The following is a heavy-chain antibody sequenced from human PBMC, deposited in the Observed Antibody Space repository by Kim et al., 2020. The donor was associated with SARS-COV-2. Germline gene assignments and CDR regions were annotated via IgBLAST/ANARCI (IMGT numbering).Heavy chain of an antibody. D-gene: IGHD3-16*01. CDR3: AKIHLGDLDTTTSYAHDY. J-gene: IGHJ4*02. Sequence: GGSLRLSCVVSGISFQKYGMHWVRQAPGKGLEWVALISHDGSNKFYADSVKGRFTLSRDNSKSTLYLQMNSLRAEDTAVYYCAKIHLGDLDTTTSYAHDYGGQGTVVTVSS. V-gene: IGHV3-30*18. CDR1: GISFQKYG. CDR2: ISHDGSNK.